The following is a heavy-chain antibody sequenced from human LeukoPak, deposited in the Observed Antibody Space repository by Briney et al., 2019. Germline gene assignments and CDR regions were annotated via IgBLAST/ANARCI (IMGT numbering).Heavy chain of an antibody. V-gene: IGHV1-69*13. CDR1: GGTFSRYG. Sequence: SVKVSCKVSGGTFSRYGISWVRQAPGQGLEWMGRIIPIFGTKNYAQKFQGRVTITADESTSTVYMELSSLRSADTAIYYCGRSGPYDVLSGYYMYGMDVWGKGTTVIVSS. CDR3: GRSGPYDVLSGYYMYGMDV. D-gene: IGHD3-3*01. J-gene: IGHJ6*04. CDR2: IIPIFGTK.